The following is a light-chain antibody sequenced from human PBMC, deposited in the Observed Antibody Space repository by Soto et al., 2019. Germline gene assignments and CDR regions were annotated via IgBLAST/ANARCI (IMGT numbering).Light chain of an antibody. V-gene: IGLV2-8*01. CDR3: TSYAGGNNV. Sequence: QSVLTQPPSASGSPGQSVTISCTGTNSDVGGYNYVSWYQQHPGKVPKLMVYEVNKRPSGVPDRFSGSKSGNTASLTVSGLQAEDEADYYCTSYAGGNNVFGTGTKLTVL. CDR2: EVN. CDR1: NSDVGGYNY. J-gene: IGLJ1*01.